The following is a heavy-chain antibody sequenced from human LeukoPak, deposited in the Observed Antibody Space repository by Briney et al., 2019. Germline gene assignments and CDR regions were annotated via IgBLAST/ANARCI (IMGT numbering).Heavy chain of an antibody. J-gene: IGHJ3*02. CDR3: ARRPPALGAFDI. CDR1: GGSISSYY. CDR2: IYTSGST. D-gene: IGHD6-6*01. Sequence: SETLSLTCTVSGGSISSYYWSWIRQPAGKGLEWIGRIYTSGSTNYNPSLKSRVTISADTSKNQFSLKVSSVTAADTAVYYCARRPPALGAFDIWGQGTMVSVSS. V-gene: IGHV4-4*07.